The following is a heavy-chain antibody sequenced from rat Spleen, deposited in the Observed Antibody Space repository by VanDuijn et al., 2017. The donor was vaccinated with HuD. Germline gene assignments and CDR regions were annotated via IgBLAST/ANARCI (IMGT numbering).Heavy chain of an antibody. CDR1: GFSLITHH. CDR3: ARHLREASGVMDA. J-gene: IGHJ4*01. D-gene: IGHD4-3*01. V-gene: IGHV2-72*01. CDR2: IWAGGGT. Sequence: QVRLKESGPGLVQPSQTLSLTCTVSGFSLITHHVSWVRQPPGKSLVWMGIIWAGGGTNSNSAVKSRLSISRDTSKSQVLLEMNSLQPEDTGTYYCARHLREASGVMDAWGQGVSVTVSS.